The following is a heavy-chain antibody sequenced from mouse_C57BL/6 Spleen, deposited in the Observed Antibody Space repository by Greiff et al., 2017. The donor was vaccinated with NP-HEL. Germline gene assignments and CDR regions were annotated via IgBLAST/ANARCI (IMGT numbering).Heavy chain of an antibody. V-gene: IGHV1-15*01. D-gene: IGHD1-1*01. Sequence: QVQLQQSGAELVRPGASVTLSCKASGYTFTDYEMHWVKQTPVHGLEWIGALDPETGGTAYNQKFKGKAILTADKSSSTAYMELRSLTSEDSAVYYCSLITTVVATGAMDYWGQGTSVTVSS. CDR2: LDPETGGT. J-gene: IGHJ4*01. CDR1: GYTFTDYE. CDR3: SLITTVVATGAMDY.